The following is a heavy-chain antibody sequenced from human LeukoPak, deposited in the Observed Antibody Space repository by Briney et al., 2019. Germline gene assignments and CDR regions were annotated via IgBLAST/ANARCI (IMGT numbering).Heavy chain of an antibody. CDR1: GGSVGSDTYY. CDR2: IYNIGST. J-gene: IGHJ4*02. D-gene: IGHD6-13*01. V-gene: IGHV4-61*01. CDR3: AGGFDSSKMAY. Sequence: SETLSLTCTVSGGSVGSDTYYWSWIRQPPGKGLEYIGYIYNIGSTNYNPSLKSRVTISVDTSKNQFSLKLTSVTAADTAVYYCAGGFDSSKMAYWGQGTLVTVSS.